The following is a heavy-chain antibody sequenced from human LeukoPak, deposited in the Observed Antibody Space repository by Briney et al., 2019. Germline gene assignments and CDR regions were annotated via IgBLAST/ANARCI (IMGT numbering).Heavy chain of an antibody. D-gene: IGHD3-16*01. CDR1: GFTFSTYW. CDR3: SRSTFGQYDY. V-gene: IGHV3-74*01. J-gene: IGHJ4*02. Sequence: GGSLRLSCAVSGFTFSTYWMHWVRQAPGKGLVWVSRINTDGTITNYADSVKGRFTISRDNAKNMLHLQMNSLRADDTAVYYCSRSTFGQYDYWAQGTLVTVSS. CDR2: INTDGTIT.